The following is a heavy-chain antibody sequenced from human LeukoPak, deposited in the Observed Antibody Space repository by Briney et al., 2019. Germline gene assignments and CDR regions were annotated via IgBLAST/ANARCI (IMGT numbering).Heavy chain of an antibody. Sequence: SETLSLTCTVSGGSISRSSYYWGWIRQPPGKGLEWIGSIYYSGSTYYNPSLKSRVTISVDTSKNQFSLKLSSVTAADTAVYYCARDSAGVRSYDFWSGYSYYYYMDVWGKGTTVTVSS. J-gene: IGHJ6*03. V-gene: IGHV4-39*07. D-gene: IGHD3-3*01. CDR1: GGSISRSSYY. CDR3: ARDSAGVRSYDFWSGYSYYYYMDV. CDR2: IYYSGST.